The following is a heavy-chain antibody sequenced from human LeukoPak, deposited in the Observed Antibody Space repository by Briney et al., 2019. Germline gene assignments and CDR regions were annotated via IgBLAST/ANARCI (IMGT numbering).Heavy chain of an antibody. Sequence: GGSLRLSCAASGFIFSDFGMHWVRQAPGKGLDWVAFIRYDGSNEYYADSMKGRFTISRDNSKNTLYLQMNSLRTEDTAVYYCAKDGYISGWFDPWGQGTLVTVSS. J-gene: IGHJ5*02. D-gene: IGHD6-13*01. CDR1: GFIFSDFG. V-gene: IGHV3-30*02. CDR2: IRYDGSNE. CDR3: AKDGYISGWFDP.